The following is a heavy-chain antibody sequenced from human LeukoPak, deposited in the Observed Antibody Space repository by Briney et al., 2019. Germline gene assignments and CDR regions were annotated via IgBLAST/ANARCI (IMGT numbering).Heavy chain of an antibody. CDR1: GFTFSSYG. CDR3: ARARDFDY. V-gene: IGHV3-30*02. J-gene: IGHJ4*02. CDR2: IRYDGSNK. Sequence: GGSLRLSCAASGFTFSSYGMHWVRQAPGKGLEWVAFIRYDGSNKYYADSVKGRFTTSKDNSKNTFFLEMISLRVEDTAVYYCARARDFDYWGQGTLVTVSS.